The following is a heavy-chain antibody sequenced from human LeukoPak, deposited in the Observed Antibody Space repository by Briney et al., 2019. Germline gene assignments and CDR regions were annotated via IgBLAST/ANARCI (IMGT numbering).Heavy chain of an antibody. CDR3: ARSRYYYETSGYRDAFDI. V-gene: IGHV4-34*01. Sequence: PSETLSLTCAVYGGSFSGYYWSWIRQPPGKGLEWIGEINHSGSTNYNPSLKSRVTISVDASKNQFSLKLSSVTAADTAVYYCARSRYYYETSGYRDAFDIWGQGTMVTVSS. CDR1: GGSFSGYY. J-gene: IGHJ3*02. D-gene: IGHD3-22*01. CDR2: INHSGST.